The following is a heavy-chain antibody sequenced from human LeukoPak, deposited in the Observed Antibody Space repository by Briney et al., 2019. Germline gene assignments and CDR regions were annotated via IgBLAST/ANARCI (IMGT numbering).Heavy chain of an antibody. D-gene: IGHD5-24*01. Sequence: GASVKVSCKASGGTFSSYAISWVRQAPGQGLEWMGGINPIFGTANYAQKFQGRVTITTDESTSTAYMELSSLRSEDTAVYYCAREGGDGSDNKFDYWGQGTLVTVSS. CDR1: GGTFSSYA. CDR3: AREGGDGSDNKFDY. J-gene: IGHJ4*02. CDR2: INPIFGTA. V-gene: IGHV1-69*05.